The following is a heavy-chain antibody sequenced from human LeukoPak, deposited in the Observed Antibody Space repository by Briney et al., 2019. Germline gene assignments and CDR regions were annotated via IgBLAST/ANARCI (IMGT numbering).Heavy chain of an antibody. J-gene: IGHJ3*02. D-gene: IGHD1-26*01. CDR1: GGSLSSGGYS. CDR2: IYHSGST. CDR3: ARTNGRAFDI. V-gene: IGHV4-30-2*01. Sequence: SQTLSLTCAVSGGSLSSGGYSWSWLRQPPGTGLEWIGYIYHSGSTYYNPSLKSRVTISVDRSKNQFSLKLSSVTAADTAVYYCARTNGRAFDIWGQGTMVTVSS.